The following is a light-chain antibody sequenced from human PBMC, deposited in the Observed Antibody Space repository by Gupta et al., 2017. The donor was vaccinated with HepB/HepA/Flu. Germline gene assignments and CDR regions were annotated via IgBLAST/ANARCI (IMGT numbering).Light chain of an antibody. CDR1: SLRSYY. Sequence: SSDLTQDPAVSVALGQTVRITCQGDSLRSYYASWYQQKPGQAPVLVIYFKINRPSGIPDRFSGSSSGNNAALTITGAQAEDEADYYCNSRDSSTNQMVFGGGTKLTVL. J-gene: IGLJ2*01. CDR3: NSRDSSTNQMV. CDR2: FKI. V-gene: IGLV3-19*01.